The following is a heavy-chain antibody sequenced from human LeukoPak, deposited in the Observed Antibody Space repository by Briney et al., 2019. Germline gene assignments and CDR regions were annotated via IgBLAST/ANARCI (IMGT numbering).Heavy chain of an antibody. CDR2: INHSGST. V-gene: IGHV4-34*01. CDR3: ARDHEVGELLFDGMDV. J-gene: IGHJ6*02. D-gene: IGHD3-10*01. CDR1: GGSFSGYY. Sequence: PSETLYLTCAVYGGSFSGYYWSWIRQPPGKGLEWIGEINHSGSTNYNPSLKSRVTISVDTSKNQFSLKLSSVTAADTAVYYCARDHEVGELLFDGMDVWGQGTTVTVSS.